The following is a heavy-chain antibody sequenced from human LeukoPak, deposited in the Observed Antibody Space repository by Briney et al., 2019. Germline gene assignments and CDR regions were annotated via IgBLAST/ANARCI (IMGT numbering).Heavy chain of an antibody. D-gene: IGHD3-22*01. J-gene: IGHJ4*02. CDR2: ISGSGAGT. CDR1: GFTFSSYA. V-gene: IGHV3-23*01. CDR3: AKDTPYYYDSSGQAAY. Sequence: GGSLRLSCAASGFTFSSYAMSWVRQAPGKGLEGVSAISGSGAGTYYAASVKGRLTISRDNSKNTLYLQMNSLRAEDTAVYYCAKDTPYYYDSSGQAAYWGQGTLVTVSS.